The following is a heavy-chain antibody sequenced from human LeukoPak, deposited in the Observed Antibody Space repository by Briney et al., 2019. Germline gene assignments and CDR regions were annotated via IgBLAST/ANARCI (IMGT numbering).Heavy chain of an antibody. D-gene: IGHD6-6*01. V-gene: IGHV3-23*01. CDR3: AKSPGRGSSLDYFDY. Sequence: GGSLRLSCAASVFTFSSYAMSWVRQAPGKGLEWVSAISGSGGSSYYADSVKSRFTISRDNSRNKLYLQMNSLRAEDTAVYYCAKSPGRGSSLDYFDYWGQGTLVTVSS. CDR1: VFTFSSYA. J-gene: IGHJ4*02. CDR2: ISGSGGSS.